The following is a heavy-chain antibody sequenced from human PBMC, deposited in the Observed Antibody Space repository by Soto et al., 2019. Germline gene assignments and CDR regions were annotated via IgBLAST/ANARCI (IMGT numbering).Heavy chain of an antibody. CDR2: IYYSGST. J-gene: IGHJ6*03. D-gene: IGHD2-8*01. CDR1: GGSISSYY. Sequence: SETLSLTCTVSGGSISSYYWSWIRQPPGKGMEWTGYIYYSGSTNYTPPLKSRVTISVDTSKNQFSLKLSSVTAADTAVYYCARLSCTNGVCPGPPREDVWGKGTTVTVSS. V-gene: IGHV4-59*08. CDR3: ARLSCTNGVCPGPPREDV.